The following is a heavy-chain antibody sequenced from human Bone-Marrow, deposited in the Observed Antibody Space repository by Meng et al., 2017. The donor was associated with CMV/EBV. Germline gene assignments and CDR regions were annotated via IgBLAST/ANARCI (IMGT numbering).Heavy chain of an antibody. CDR2: IKKDGSEK. J-gene: IGHJ4*02. D-gene: IGHD6-13*01. CDR1: GFTVSSYW. CDR3: ARVHDSSPPNLFDY. Sequence: GESLKISCAASGFTVSSYWRSWVRQAPGKGLEWVANIKKDGSEKYYVDSVKGRFTISRNNAKNSLYLQMNSLRAEDTAVYYCARVHDSSPPNLFDYWGQGTLVTVSS. V-gene: IGHV3-7*01.